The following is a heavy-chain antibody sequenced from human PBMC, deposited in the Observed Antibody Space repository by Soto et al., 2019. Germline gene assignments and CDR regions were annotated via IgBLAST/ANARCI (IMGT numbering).Heavy chain of an antibody. CDR2: MNPNSGNT. D-gene: IGHD6-19*01. J-gene: IGHJ5*02. CDR3: ARGRDQWLPLDNWFDP. V-gene: IGHV1-8*01. CDR1: GYTFTSYD. Sequence: GASVKVSCKTSGYTFTSYDINWVRQATGQGLEWMGWMNPNSGNTGYAQKFQGRVTMTRNTSISTAYMELSSLRSEDTAVYYCARGRDQWLPLDNWFDPWGRGTLVTVSS.